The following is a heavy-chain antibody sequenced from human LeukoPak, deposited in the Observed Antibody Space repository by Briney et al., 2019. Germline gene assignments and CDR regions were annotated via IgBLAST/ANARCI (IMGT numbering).Heavy chain of an antibody. J-gene: IGHJ4*02. Sequence: GASVKVSCKASGGTFSSYAISWVRQAPGQGLEWMGRIIPIFGTANYAQKFQGRVTITTDESTSTAYMELSSLRSEDTAVHYCARSYVWGSYRLDYWGQGTLVTVSS. D-gene: IGHD3-16*02. CDR1: GGTFSSYA. CDR3: ARSYVWGSYRLDY. CDR2: IIPIFGTA. V-gene: IGHV1-69*05.